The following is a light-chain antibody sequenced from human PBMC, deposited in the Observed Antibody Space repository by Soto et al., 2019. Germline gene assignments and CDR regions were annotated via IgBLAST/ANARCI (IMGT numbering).Light chain of an antibody. CDR2: HVT. CDR1: SSDISHYDY. J-gene: IGLJ1*01. V-gene: IGLV2-14*03. Sequence: QSALTQPASVSGSPGQSITISCTGTSSDISHYDYVSWYQQRPGKAPKLMIYHVTYRPSGVSNRYSGSKSGNSASLTISGLQADDEADYYCCSLTTSHTYVFGSGTKVTVL. CDR3: CSLTTSHTYV.